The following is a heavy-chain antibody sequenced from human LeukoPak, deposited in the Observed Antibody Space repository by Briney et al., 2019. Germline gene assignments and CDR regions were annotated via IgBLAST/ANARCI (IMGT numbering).Heavy chain of an antibody. J-gene: IGHJ4*02. CDR2: ISWNSGSI. CDR1: GFTFDDYA. D-gene: IGHD3-22*01. Sequence: GRSLRLSCAASGFTFDDYAMHWVRQAPGKGLEWVSGISWNSGSIDYADSVKGRFTISRDNAKNSLYLQMNSLRAEDTALYYCAKAPWPDYYDSSGYYSGPFFDYWGQGTLVTVSS. V-gene: IGHV3-9*01. CDR3: AKAPWPDYYDSSGYYSGPFFDY.